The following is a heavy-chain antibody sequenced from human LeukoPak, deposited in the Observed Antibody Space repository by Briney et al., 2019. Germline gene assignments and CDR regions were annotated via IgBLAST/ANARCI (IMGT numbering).Heavy chain of an antibody. D-gene: IGHD3-16*02. V-gene: IGHV4-39*07. CDR3: ARGSVDYVWGSYREFDY. CDR1: GGSISSSSYY. CDR2: IYYSGST. Sequence: SETLSLTCTVSGGSISSSSYYWGWIRQPPGKGLEWIGSIYYSGSTYYNPSLKSRVTISVDTSKNQFSLKLSSVTAADTAVYYCARGSVDYVWGSYREFDYWGQGTLVTVSS. J-gene: IGHJ4*02.